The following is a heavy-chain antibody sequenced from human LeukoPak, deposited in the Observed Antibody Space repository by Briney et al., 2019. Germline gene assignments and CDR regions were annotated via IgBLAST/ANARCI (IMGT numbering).Heavy chain of an antibody. CDR1: GFTFSSYW. CDR3: ARDLGYSGYVSCDY. D-gene: IGHD5-12*01. J-gene: IGHJ4*02. V-gene: IGHV3-74*01. Sequence: GRSLRLSCAASGFTFSSYWMHWVRQAPGKGLVWVSRINTDGSSTSYADSVKGRFTISRDNAKNTLYLQMNSLRAEDTAVYYCARDLGYSGYVSCDYWGQGTLVTVSS. CDR2: INTDGSST.